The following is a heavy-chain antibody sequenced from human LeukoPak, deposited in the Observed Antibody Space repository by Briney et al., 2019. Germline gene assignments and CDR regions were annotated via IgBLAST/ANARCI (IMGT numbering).Heavy chain of an antibody. CDR2: IKQDGSEK. CDR1: GFTFSSYW. CDR3: AKDADYSGSGWYPY. Sequence: GGSLRLSCAASGFTFSSYWMSWVRQAPGKGLEWVANIKQDGSEKYYVDSVKGRFTISRDNAKNSLYLQMNSLRAEDTALYYCAKDADYSGSGWYPYWGQGTLVTVSS. D-gene: IGHD6-19*01. V-gene: IGHV3-7*03. J-gene: IGHJ4*02.